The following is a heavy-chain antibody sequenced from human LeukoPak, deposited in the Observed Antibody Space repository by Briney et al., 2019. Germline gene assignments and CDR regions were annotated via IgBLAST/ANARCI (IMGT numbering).Heavy chain of an antibody. CDR1: GFTFSSYG. Sequence: GSPRLSCAASGFTFSSYGMHWVRQAPGKGLEWVALIWYDGSNKYYADSVKGRFTISRDNSENTLYLQMNSLRAEDTAVYYCAKFQAGYWGQGTLVTVSS. CDR3: AKFQAGY. CDR2: IWYDGSNK. V-gene: IGHV3-33*06. J-gene: IGHJ4*02.